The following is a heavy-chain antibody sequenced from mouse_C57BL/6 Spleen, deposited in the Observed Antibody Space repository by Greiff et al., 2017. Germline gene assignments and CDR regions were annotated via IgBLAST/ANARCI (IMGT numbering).Heavy chain of an antibody. J-gene: IGHJ2*01. CDR1: GYTFTDYN. CDR2: INPNNGGT. Sequence: EVQLQQSGPELVKPGASVKIPCKASGYTFTDYNMDWVKQSHGKSLEWIGDINPNNGGTIYNQKFKGKATLTVDKSSSTAYMELRSLTSEDTAVYDCARRAAQATPCFDYWGQGTTLTVSS. D-gene: IGHD3-2*02. CDR3: ARRAAQATPCFDY. V-gene: IGHV1-18*01.